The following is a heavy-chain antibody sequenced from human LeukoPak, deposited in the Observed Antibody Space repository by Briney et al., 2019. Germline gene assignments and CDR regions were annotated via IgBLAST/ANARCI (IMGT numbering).Heavy chain of an antibody. V-gene: IGHV3-53*01. CDR2: IYSGGST. Sequence: GGSLRLSCAASGFTFSSYAMSWVRQAPGKGLEWVSVIYSGGSTYYADSVKGRFTISRDNSKNTLYLQMNSLRAEDTAVYYCARDRGVRVAFDIWGQGTMVTVSS. CDR1: GFTFSSYA. D-gene: IGHD3-16*01. J-gene: IGHJ3*02. CDR3: ARDRGVRVAFDI.